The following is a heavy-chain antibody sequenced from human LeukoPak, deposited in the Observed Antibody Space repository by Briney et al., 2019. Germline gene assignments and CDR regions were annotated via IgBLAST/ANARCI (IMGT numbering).Heavy chain of an antibody. J-gene: IGHJ5*02. CDR2: INPNSGGT. CDR1: GYTFTSFY. V-gene: IGHV1-2*02. D-gene: IGHD3-9*01. CDR3: ARGGALRYFGSYLNWFDP. Sequence: GASVKVSCKASGYTFTSFYMLWVRQAPGQGLEWMVWINPNSGGTNYAQKFQGRVTMPRDMSISTAYMELSRLRSDDTAVYYCARGGALRYFGSYLNWFDPWGQGTLVTVSS.